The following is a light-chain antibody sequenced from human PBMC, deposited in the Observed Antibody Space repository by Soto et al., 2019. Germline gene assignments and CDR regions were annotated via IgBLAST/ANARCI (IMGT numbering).Light chain of an antibody. J-gene: IGLJ1*01. CDR1: SSDVGVYNS. V-gene: IGLV2-14*01. Sequence: SVLTQPASVSGSPGQSITISCTETSSDVGVYNSVSWYQQHPGKVPKLMIYDVSNRPSGVSNRFSGSKSGNTASLTISGLQAEDEADYYCSSYTTGNTYVFGSGTKVTVL. CDR3: SSYTTGNTYV. CDR2: DVS.